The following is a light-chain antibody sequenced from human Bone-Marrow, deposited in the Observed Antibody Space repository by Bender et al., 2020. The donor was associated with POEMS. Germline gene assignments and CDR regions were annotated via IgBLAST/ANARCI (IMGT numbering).Light chain of an antibody. CDR2: GND. Sequence: QSVLTQPPSASGTTGQKVTISCSGGSSNIGSYFVYWYQQFPGTAPKLVIYGNDQRPSGVPDRLSGSKSSTSASLAISGLRSEDEADYYCAVWDDSVSGWVFGGGTKLTVL. CDR3: AVWDDSVSGWV. J-gene: IGLJ3*02. V-gene: IGLV1-47*01. CDR1: SSNIGSYF.